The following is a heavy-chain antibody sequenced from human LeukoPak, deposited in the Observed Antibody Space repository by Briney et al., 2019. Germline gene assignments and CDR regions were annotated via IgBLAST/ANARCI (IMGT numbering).Heavy chain of an antibody. D-gene: IGHD3-22*01. J-gene: IGHJ4*02. CDR3: ARDFRYRDSSGYYSFDY. Sequence: GGSLRLSCAASGFTFTIYGMNWLRQAPGKGLEWVSYLSGRGDSIYYAESVKGRFTISRDNARNSLYLQMNSLRDEDTAVYYCARDFRYRDSSGYYSFDYWGQGTLVTVSS. CDR2: LSGRGDSI. V-gene: IGHV3-48*02. CDR1: GFTFTIYG.